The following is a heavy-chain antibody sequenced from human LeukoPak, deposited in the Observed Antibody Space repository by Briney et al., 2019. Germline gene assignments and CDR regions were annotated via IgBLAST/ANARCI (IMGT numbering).Heavy chain of an antibody. Sequence: GGSLRLSCAASGFTFSSYEMNWVRQAPGKGLGWVSYNNSSGSNIYNADSVKGRFTLSRDSAKHSLYLQVNSLSAEDTAVYYCAREAATVTPVDHWGQGTLVTVSS. CDR3: AREAATVTPVDH. CDR1: GFTFSSYE. J-gene: IGHJ1*01. D-gene: IGHD4-17*01. CDR2: NNSSGSNI. V-gene: IGHV3-48*03.